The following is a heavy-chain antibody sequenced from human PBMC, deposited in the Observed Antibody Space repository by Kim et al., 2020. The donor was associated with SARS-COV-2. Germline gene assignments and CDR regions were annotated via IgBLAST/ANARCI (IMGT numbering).Heavy chain of an antibody. J-gene: IGHJ4*02. Sequence: ASVKVSCKTSGYSFTNYDINWVRQASGQGLEWMGWMNPNSGNADSAQKFQGRIIMTRSTSMSTAYMELTSLRSEDTAVYYCARVLPCKTTICGEYYFDYWGQGTLVTVTS. CDR3: ARVLPCKTTICGEYYFDY. D-gene: IGHD2-2*01. V-gene: IGHV1-8*01. CDR1: GYSFTNYD. CDR2: MNPNSGNA.